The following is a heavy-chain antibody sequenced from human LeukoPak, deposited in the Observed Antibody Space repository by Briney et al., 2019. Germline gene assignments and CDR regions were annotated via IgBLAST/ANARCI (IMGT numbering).Heavy chain of an antibody. V-gene: IGHV1-8*01. CDR2: MNPYSGNT. CDR1: GYTFNYYD. J-gene: IGHJ6*03. Sequence: ASVKVSCKASGYTFNYYDINWVRQATGQGLEWMGWMNPYSGNTGYAQKFQGRVTMTRNISISTAYMEMSSLTSEDTAVYYCARGSTSFLGYYYYMDVWGKGTTVTISS. D-gene: IGHD2-2*01. CDR3: ARGSTSFLGYYYYMDV.